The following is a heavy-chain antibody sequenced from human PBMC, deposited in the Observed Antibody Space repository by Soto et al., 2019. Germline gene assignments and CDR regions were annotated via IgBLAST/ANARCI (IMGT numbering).Heavy chain of an antibody. J-gene: IGHJ4*02. D-gene: IGHD6-13*01. Sequence: PGGSLRLSCAASEFTFSNYAMSWVRQAPGKGLEWVSSISDNGGTTYYADSVKGRFTISRDNSKNTLYLQMNSLRAEDTAVYYWAKDPQQLIVYFDYWRQGTQVTVSS. CDR3: AKDPQQLIVYFDY. V-gene: IGHV3-23*01. CDR2: ISDNGGTT. CDR1: EFTFSNYA.